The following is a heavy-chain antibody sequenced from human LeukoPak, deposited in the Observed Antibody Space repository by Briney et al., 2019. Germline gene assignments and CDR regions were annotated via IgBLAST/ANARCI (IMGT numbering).Heavy chain of an antibody. CDR1: GYTFTSYD. V-gene: IGHV1-8*01. Sequence: GASVKVSCKASGYTFTSYDVNWVRQATGQGLEWMGWMNPNNGNTGYAQKFQGRVTMTRDTSISTAYMELSRLRSDDTAVYYCARRYCTNGVCYRPGMDVWGQGTTVTVSS. CDR3: ARRYCTNGVCYRPGMDV. CDR2: MNPNNGNT. J-gene: IGHJ6*02. D-gene: IGHD2-8*01.